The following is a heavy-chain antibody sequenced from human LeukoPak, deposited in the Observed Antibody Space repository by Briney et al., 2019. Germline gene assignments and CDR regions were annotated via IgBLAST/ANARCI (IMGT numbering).Heavy chain of an antibody. CDR3: ARERYDYVWGSYRHAYFDY. CDR1: GGSISSGGYY. CDR2: IYYSGST. V-gene: IGHV4-31*03. J-gene: IGHJ4*02. D-gene: IGHD3-16*02. Sequence: TSETLSLTCTVSGGSISSGGYYWSWIRQHPGEGLEWIGYIYYSGSTYYNPSLKSRVTISVDTSKNQFSLKLSSVTAADTAVYYCARERYDYVWGSYRHAYFDYWGQGTLVTVSS.